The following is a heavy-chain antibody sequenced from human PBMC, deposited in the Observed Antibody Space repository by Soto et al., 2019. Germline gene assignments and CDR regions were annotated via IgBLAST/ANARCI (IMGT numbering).Heavy chain of an antibody. Sequence: QVQLQQWGAGLLKPSETLSLTCAVFGGSLSGFWWSWIRQPPGKGLEWIGEIDASGGTNYNPSLKSRVTISEDTSKDQCSLKLTSVIAADTAVYFCARAGFSGPYDAFDIWGQGTMVSVSS. CDR2: IDASGGT. CDR1: GGSLSGFW. J-gene: IGHJ3*02. CDR3: ARAGFSGPYDAFDI. V-gene: IGHV4-34*02. D-gene: IGHD1-26*01.